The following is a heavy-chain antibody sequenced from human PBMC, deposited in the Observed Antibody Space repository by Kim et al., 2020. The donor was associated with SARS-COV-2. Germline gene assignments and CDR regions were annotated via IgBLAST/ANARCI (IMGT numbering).Heavy chain of an antibody. D-gene: IGHD3-10*01. CDR2: INSDGSST. CDR1: GFTFSSYW. CDR3: ARVVESYYYGSGSYSPRRPDY. Sequence: GGSLRLSCAASGFTFSSYWMHWVRQAPGKGLVWVSRINSDGSSTSYADSVKGRFTISRDNAKNTLYLQMNSLRAEDTAVYYCARVVESYYYGSGSYSPRRPDYWGQGTLVTVSS. V-gene: IGHV3-74*01. J-gene: IGHJ4*02.